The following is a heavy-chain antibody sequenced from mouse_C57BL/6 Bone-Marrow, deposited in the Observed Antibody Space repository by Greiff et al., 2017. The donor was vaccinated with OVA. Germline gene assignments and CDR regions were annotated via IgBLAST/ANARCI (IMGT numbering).Heavy chain of an antibody. CDR3: ATNYCSSPAWFAY. V-gene: IGHV5-17*01. CDR2: ISSGSSTI. J-gene: IGHJ3*01. Sequence: EVKLMESGGGLVKPGGSLKLSCAASGFTFSDYGMHWVRQAPAQGLEWVAYISSGSSTIYYADTVKGRFTISRDNAKNTLFLQTTSLRSEDTAMYYWATNYCSSPAWFAYWGKGTLVTVSA. CDR1: GFTFSDYG. D-gene: IGHD1-1*01.